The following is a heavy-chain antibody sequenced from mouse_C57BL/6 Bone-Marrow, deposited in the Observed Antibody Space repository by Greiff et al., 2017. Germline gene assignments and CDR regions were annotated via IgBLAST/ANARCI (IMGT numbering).Heavy chain of an antibody. CDR3: ARERVGRSSMVPYAMDY. J-gene: IGHJ4*01. CDR2: LSAGGSYT. D-gene: IGHD2-1*01. Sequence: EVKLQESGGGLVKPGGSLKLSCAASGFTFSSYAMSWVRQTPEKRLEWVATLSAGGSYTYYQDNVKGRFTITRYNAKNNLYLQMSHRTSEYSAMYYCARERVGRSSMVPYAMDYWGQGTSVTFSS. CDR1: GFTFSSYA. V-gene: IGHV5-4*01.